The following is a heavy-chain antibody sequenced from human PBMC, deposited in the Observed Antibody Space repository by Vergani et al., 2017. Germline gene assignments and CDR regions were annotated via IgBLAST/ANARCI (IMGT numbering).Heavy chain of an antibody. CDR3: ARGSGEYYSGSKVHPLRTAFDV. D-gene: IGHD3-10*01. CDR1: GGSISAGYYF. Sequence: QVQLQASGPGRVKPSQTLSLTCTMSGGSISAGYYFWSWIRQPAGKGLEWLGHISASGNASYGPSLKTRVSMSVDTSKNQFSLTVTSVTAAVTAIYFCARGSGEYYSGSKVHPLRTAFDVWGHGTVVTVSS. V-gene: IGHV4-61*02. CDR2: ISASGNA. J-gene: IGHJ3*01.